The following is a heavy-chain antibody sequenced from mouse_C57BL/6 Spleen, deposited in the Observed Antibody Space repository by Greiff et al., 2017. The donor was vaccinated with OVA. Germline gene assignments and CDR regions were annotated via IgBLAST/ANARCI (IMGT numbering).Heavy chain of an antibody. CDR1: GFSFNTYA. CDR3: VSTTVVATGYFDV. Sequence: DVMLVESGGGLVQPKGSLKLSCAASGFSFNTYAMNWVRQAPGKGLEWVARIRSKSNNSATYYADSVKDRFTISRDDSESMLYLQMSSLKTEDTAMYYCVSTTVVATGYFDVWGTGTTVTVSS. CDR2: IRSKSNNSAT. J-gene: IGHJ1*03. V-gene: IGHV10-1*01. D-gene: IGHD1-1*01.